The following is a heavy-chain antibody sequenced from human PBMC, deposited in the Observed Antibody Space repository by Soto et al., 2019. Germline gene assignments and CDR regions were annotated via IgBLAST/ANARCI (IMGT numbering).Heavy chain of an antibody. J-gene: IGHJ6*02. CDR1: GFTFSCSA. D-gene: IGHD5-18*01. V-gene: IGHV3-73*01. Sequence: GGSLRLSCAASGFTFSCSAMHWVRQASGKGLERVGRIRSKANSYATAYAASVKGRFTISRDDSKNTAYLQMNSLKTEDTAVYYCTRHXGGDTAMVTWYYYGMDVWGQGTTVTVSS. CDR3: TRHXGGDTAMVTWYYYGMDV. CDR2: IRSKANSYAT.